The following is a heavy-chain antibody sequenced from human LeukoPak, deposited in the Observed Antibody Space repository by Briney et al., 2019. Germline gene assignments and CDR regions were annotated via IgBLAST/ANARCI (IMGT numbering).Heavy chain of an antibody. CDR2: INPSGGST. V-gene: IGHV1-46*01. Sequence: ASVKVSCKASGYTFTSYYMHWVRQAPGQGLEWMGIINPSGGSTSYAQKLQGRVTMTTDTSTSTAYMELRSLRSDDTAVYYCARDYNWFDPWGQGTLVTVSS. CDR3: ARDYNWFDP. J-gene: IGHJ5*02. CDR1: GYTFTSYY.